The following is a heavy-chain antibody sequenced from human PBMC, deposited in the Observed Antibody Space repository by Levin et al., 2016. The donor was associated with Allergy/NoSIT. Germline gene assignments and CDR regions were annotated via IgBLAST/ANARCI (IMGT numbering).Heavy chain of an antibody. D-gene: IGHD3-10*01. Sequence: WIRQPPGKGLEWIGYIYYSGSTNYNPSLKSRVTISVDTSKNQFSLKLSSVTAADTAVYYCARGPGYYGSGSYSNIDYWGQGTLVTVSS. V-gene: IGHV4-59*12. J-gene: IGHJ4*02. CDR3: ARGPGYYGSGSYSNIDY. CDR2: IYYSGST.